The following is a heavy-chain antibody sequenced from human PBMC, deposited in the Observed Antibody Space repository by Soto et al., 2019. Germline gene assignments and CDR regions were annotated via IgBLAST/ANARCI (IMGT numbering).Heavy chain of an antibody. Sequence: QVQLQESGPGLVKPSETLSLTCTVSGGSISSYYWSWIRQPPGKGLEWIAYIYYSGSTNYNPSLKSRVTISVDTSKNQFSLKLSSVTAADTAVYYCARGGVYDHPYYYYYMDVWGKGTTVTVSS. CDR1: GGSISSYY. V-gene: IGHV4-59*01. J-gene: IGHJ6*03. CDR2: IYYSGST. D-gene: IGHD5-12*01. CDR3: ARGGVYDHPYYYYYMDV.